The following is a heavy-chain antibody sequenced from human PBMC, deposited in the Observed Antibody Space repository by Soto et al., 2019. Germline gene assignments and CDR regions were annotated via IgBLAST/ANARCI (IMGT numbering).Heavy chain of an antibody. Sequence: SETLSVTCTFSVGSISISSYDWGWIRQPPGKGLEWIGSIYYSGSTYYNPSLKSRVTISVDTSKNQFSLKLSSVTAADTAVYYCARRSSRGYYYYYGMDVWGQGTTVTVSS. V-gene: IGHV4-39*01. CDR2: IYYSGST. CDR1: VGSISISSYD. J-gene: IGHJ6*01. CDR3: ARRSSRGYYYYYGMDV. D-gene: IGHD6-13*01.